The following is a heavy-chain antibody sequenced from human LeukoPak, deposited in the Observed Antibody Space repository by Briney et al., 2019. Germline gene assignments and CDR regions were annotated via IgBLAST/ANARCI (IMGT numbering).Heavy chain of an antibody. V-gene: IGHV3-30*04. CDR3: ARESWSDSVAFDI. J-gene: IGHJ3*02. D-gene: IGHD3-3*01. CDR1: GFNFSSYA. CDR2: ISYGGIDK. Sequence: GTSLRLSCAASGFNFSSYAMHWVRQAPGEGLEWVGLISYGGIDKSYADSVKGRFTISRDSSKKTLYLQMNSLRAEDTAMYYCARESWSDSVAFDIWGLGTMVIVSS.